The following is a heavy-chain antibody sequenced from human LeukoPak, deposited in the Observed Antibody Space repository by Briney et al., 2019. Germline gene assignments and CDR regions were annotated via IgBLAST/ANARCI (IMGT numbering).Heavy chain of an antibody. D-gene: IGHD5-18*01. V-gene: IGHV3-21*01. CDR1: GFTFSSYS. CDR2: ISSSSSYI. CDR3: ARDSRGYSYGPDY. Sequence: PGGSLRLSCAASGFTFSSYSMNWVRQAPGKGLEWVSSISSSSSYIYYADSVKGRFTISRDNAKNSLYLQMNSLRAEDTAVYYCARDSRGYSYGPDYWGQGTLVTVSS. J-gene: IGHJ4*02.